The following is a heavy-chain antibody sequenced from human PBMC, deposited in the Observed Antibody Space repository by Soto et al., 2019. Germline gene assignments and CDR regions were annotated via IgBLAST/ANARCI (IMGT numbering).Heavy chain of an antibody. CDR1: GFSLSTSGVA. D-gene: IGHD2-2*01. CDR3: AHWVTGGASTRKFDY. V-gene: IGHV2-5*02. J-gene: IGHJ4*02. CDR2: IYWDDDK. Sequence: QITLKESGPTLVKPTQTLTLTCTFSGFSLSTSGVAVSWIRQPPGKALEWLALIYWDDDKRYRPSLESRLTITKDTSKNQVVLTMTNMDPVDTATYYCAHWVTGGASTRKFDYWGQGILVTVSS.